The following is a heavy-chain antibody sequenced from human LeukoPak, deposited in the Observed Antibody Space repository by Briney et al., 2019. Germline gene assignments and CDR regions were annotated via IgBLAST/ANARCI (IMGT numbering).Heavy chain of an antibody. V-gene: IGHV4-34*01. CDR1: GGSFSGYY. Sequence: PSETLSLTCAVYGGSFSGYYWSWIRQPPGKGLEWIGEINHSGSTNYNPSLKSRVTISVDTSKNQFSLKLSSVTAADTAVYYCARGKSSGWPAEMVPNSDYWGQGTLVTVSS. CDR2: INHSGST. D-gene: IGHD6-19*01. J-gene: IGHJ4*02. CDR3: ARGKSSGWPAEMVPNSDY.